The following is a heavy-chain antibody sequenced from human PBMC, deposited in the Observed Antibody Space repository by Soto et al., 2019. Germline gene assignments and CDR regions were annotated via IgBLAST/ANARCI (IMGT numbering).Heavy chain of an antibody. Sequence: ASVKVSCKASGYNIITYGISWVRQAPGQAPEWMGWISGYNGNTNYPPNFQGRVSMTIDIFTTTTSMELRSLRSDDTAVYYCAREIAVAGLAGFDLWGQGTMVTAS. D-gene: IGHD6-19*01. CDR2: ISGYNGNT. V-gene: IGHV1-18*01. J-gene: IGHJ3*01. CDR3: AREIAVAGLAGFDL. CDR1: GYNIITYG.